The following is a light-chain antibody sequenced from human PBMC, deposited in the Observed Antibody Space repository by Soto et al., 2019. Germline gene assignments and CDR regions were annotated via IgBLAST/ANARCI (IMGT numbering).Light chain of an antibody. CDR1: NLVGYN. Sequence: YELTQPPSVSLAPGRAARLTWGGSNLVGYNVQWYQQKPGQATVLVVYDDDVRPSAIPERFSGSNSGNTATLTISRVEAGDEADYYCQIWDSDSDHYVFGSGTKVTVL. J-gene: IGLJ1*01. CDR3: QIWDSDSDHYV. V-gene: IGLV3-21*02. CDR2: DDD.